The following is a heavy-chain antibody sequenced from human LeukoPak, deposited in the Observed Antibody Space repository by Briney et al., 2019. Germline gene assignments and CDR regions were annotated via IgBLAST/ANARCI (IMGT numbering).Heavy chain of an antibody. Sequence: ASVKVSCKASGYTFTGYYMHWVRQAPGQGLEWMGWINPNSGGTNYAQKFQGRVTMTRDTSISTAYMELSRLRSEDTAVYYCARLGYSSSWSNYYYMDVWGKGTTVTVSS. CDR2: INPNSGGT. V-gene: IGHV1-2*02. CDR1: GYTFTGYY. J-gene: IGHJ6*03. CDR3: ARLGYSSSWSNYYYMDV. D-gene: IGHD6-13*01.